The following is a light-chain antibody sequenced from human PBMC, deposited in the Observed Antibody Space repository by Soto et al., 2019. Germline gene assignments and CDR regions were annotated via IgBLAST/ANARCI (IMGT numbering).Light chain of an antibody. CDR1: QSVSSN. CDR2: GAS. CDR3: QQYIRWPLT. J-gene: IGKJ4*01. Sequence: EIVITQSPSTLSVCPGARATLSGRASQSVSSNLAWYQQKPGQAPSLLIYGASTRATGTPARFSGSGSGTEFTLTISSLQSEDFAVYYCQQYIRWPLTFGGGTKVDIK. V-gene: IGKV3-15*01.